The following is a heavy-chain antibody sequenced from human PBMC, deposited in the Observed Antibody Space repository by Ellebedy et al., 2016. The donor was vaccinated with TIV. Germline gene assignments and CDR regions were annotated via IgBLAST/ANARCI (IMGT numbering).Heavy chain of an antibody. D-gene: IGHD6-19*01. J-gene: IGHJ4*02. CDR3: ARGQAVAGSHFDY. Sequence: GESLKISCAASGFSFSDYSMSWIRQVPGTGLEWLSFISSSGSDTNYADSVKGRFTISRDHAKNSLYLEMNSLKVEDTAVYYCARGQAVAGSHFDYWGQGTLVTVSS. CDR2: ISSSGSDT. V-gene: IGHV3-11*06. CDR1: GFSFSDYS.